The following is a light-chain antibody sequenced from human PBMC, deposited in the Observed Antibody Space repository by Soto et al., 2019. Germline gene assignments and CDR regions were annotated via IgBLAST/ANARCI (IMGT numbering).Light chain of an antibody. J-gene: IGLJ1*01. CDR1: SSDVGGYNY. Sequence: QSALTQPASVSGSPGQSITISCTGTSSDVGGYNYVSWYQQHPGKAPKLMIYGVINRPSGVSTRFSGSKSGNAASLTISGLQAEDEADYYCSSYTSSSTLEYVFGSGTKV. V-gene: IGLV2-14*01. CDR3: SSYTSSSTLEYV. CDR2: GVI.